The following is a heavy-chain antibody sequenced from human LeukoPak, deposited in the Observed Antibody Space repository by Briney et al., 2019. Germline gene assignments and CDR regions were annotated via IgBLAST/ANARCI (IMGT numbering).Heavy chain of an antibody. J-gene: IGHJ4*02. CDR3: AKDRYCSGGSCVAY. V-gene: IGHV3-30*18. Sequence: GRSLRLSCAASGFTFSSYGMHWVRQAPGKGLEWVAVISYDGSNKYYADSVKGRFTISRDNSKNTLYLQMNSLRAEDTAVYYCAKDRYCSGGSCVAYWGQGTLVTVSS. CDR2: ISYDGSNK. CDR1: GFTFSSYG. D-gene: IGHD2-15*01.